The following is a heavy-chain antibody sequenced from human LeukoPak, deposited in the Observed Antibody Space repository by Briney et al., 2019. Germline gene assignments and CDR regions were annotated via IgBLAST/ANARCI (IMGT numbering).Heavy chain of an antibody. CDR1: GLTFRTHW. J-gene: IGHJ4*02. D-gene: IGHD3-10*01. CDR3: LAGGGY. Sequence: AGGSLRLSCAASGLTFRTHWMNWVRQAPGKGLEWVANIKPDGSETYYVDSVKGRFTVTRDNAQSSLHLQMDSLRGEDTAVYYCLAGGGYWGQGTLGTVSS. V-gene: IGHV3-7*01. CDR2: IKPDGSET.